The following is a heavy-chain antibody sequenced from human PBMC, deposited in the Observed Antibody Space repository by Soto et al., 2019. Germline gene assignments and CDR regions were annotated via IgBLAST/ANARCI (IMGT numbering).Heavy chain of an antibody. CDR2: ISAYNGNT. V-gene: IGHV1-18*01. Sequence: GASVKVSCKASGYTFTSYGISWVRQAPGQGLEWMGWISAYNGNTNYAQKLQGRVTMTTDTSTSTAYMELRSLRSDDTAVYYCARLITGIVVVPAAMLSDYWGQGTLVTVSS. D-gene: IGHD2-2*01. CDR1: GYTFTSYG. CDR3: ARLITGIVVVPAAMLSDY. J-gene: IGHJ4*02.